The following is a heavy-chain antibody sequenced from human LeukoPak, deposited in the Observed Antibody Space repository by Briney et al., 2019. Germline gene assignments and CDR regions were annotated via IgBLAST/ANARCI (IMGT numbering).Heavy chain of an antibody. CDR1: GFTFSSYA. CDR2: ISGSGGST. J-gene: IGHJ4*02. Sequence: GGSLRLSCAASGFTFSSYAMSWVRRAPGKGLEWVSAISGSGGSTYYADSVKGRFTISRDNSKNTLYLQMNSLRAEDTAVYYCAKGXRSGWYLDYFDYWGQGTLVTVSS. V-gene: IGHV3-23*01. CDR3: AKGXRSGWYLDYFDY. D-gene: IGHD6-19*01.